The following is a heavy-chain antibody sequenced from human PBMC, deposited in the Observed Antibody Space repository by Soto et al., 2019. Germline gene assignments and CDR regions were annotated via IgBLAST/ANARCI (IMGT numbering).Heavy chain of an antibody. J-gene: IGHJ6*02. CDR2: IIPIFGTA. CDR3: ARDRSRNWNYYYYGMDV. Sequence: QVQLVQSGAEVKKPGSSVKVSCKASGGTFSSYAISWVRQAPGQGLEWMGGIIPIFGTANYAQKFQGRVTITADEATSTAYMELSSLRSEDTAVYYCARDRSRNWNYYYYGMDVWGQGTTVTVSS. CDR1: GGTFSSYA. V-gene: IGHV1-69*01. D-gene: IGHD1-20*01.